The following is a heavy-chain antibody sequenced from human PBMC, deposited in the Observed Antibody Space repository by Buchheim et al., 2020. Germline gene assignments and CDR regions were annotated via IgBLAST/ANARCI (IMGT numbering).Heavy chain of an antibody. J-gene: IGHJ6*01. Sequence: QVQLVQSGAEVKKPGASLKVSCKASGHIFSTYAFTWVRQAPGQGLEWIGWISSDSGNTKYDQKFQGRVTLTTDTSTSTAYMELRSLTSDDTAVYYCARDHGMDVWGQGTT. CDR2: ISSDSGNT. V-gene: IGHV1-18*01. CDR1: GHIFSTYA. CDR3: ARDHGMDV.